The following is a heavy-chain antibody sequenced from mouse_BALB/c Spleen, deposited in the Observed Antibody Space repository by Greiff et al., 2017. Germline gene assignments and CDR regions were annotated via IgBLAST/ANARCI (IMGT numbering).Heavy chain of an antibody. CDR3: ARGNYYGNFYWYFDG. CDR1: GFTFSGYA. D-gene: IGHD2-1*01. V-gene: IGHV5-6-5*01. J-gene: IGHJ1*01. CDR2: ISSGGST. Sequence: EVQVVESGGGLVKPGGSLKLSCAASGFTFSGYAMSWVRQTPEKRLEWVASISSGGSTYYPDSVKGRFTISRDNARNILYLQMSSLRSEDTAMYYGARGNYYGNFYWYFDGWGAGTTVTVSS.